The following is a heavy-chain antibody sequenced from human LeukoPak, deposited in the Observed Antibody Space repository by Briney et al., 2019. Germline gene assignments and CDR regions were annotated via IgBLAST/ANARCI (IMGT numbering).Heavy chain of an antibody. CDR1: GFTFSSYE. Sequence: LPGGSLRLSCAASGFTFSSYEMNWVRQAPGKGLEWVSYISYSSSTIYYADSVKGQFTISRDNAKNSLYLQMNGLRAEDTAVNYCARGAVAGPLYYYYMDVWGKGTTVTVSS. CDR3: ARGAVAGPLYYYYMDV. CDR2: ISYSSSTI. V-gene: IGHV3-48*01. J-gene: IGHJ6*03. D-gene: IGHD6-19*01.